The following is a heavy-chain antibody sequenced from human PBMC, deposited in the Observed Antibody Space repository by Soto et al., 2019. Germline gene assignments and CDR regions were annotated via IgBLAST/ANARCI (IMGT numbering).Heavy chain of an antibody. J-gene: IGHJ5*02. CDR3: ARATRHGDYGDLNWFDP. Sequence: QVQLQESGPGLVKPSETLSLTCTVSGGSISSYYWSWIRQPAGKGLEWIGRIYTSGSTNYNPSLKSRVTMSVDTSKNQCSLKLSSVTAADTAVYYCARATRHGDYGDLNWFDPWGQGTLVTVSS. V-gene: IGHV4-4*07. CDR2: IYTSGST. CDR1: GGSISSYY. D-gene: IGHD4-17*01.